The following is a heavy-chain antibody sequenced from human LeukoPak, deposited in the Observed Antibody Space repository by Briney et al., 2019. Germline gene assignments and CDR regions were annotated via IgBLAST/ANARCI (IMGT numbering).Heavy chain of an antibody. CDR1: GFTFSIYA. J-gene: IGHJ4*02. D-gene: IGHD3-10*01. CDR2: ISGSGGST. V-gene: IGHV3-23*01. Sequence: GGSLRLSCAASGFTFSIYAMSWVRQAPGKGLEWVSAISGSGGSTYYADSVKGRFTISRDNSKNTLYLQMNSLRAEDTAVYYCAKGIKDYYGSGRVPNFDYWGQGTLVTVSS. CDR3: AKGIKDYYGSGRVPNFDY.